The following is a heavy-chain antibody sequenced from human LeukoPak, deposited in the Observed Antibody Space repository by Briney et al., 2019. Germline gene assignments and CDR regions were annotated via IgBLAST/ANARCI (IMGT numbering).Heavy chain of an antibody. CDR1: GGSISGYY. J-gene: IGHJ1*01. CDR3: ARDFTRNSYAVAEFFHP. Sequence: SETLSLTCTVAGGSISGYYWNWIRQSAGKGLEWIGRIYANGGTNYNPSLRSRVSMSVDTSKNQFSLKLTSVTAANTAIYYCARDFTRNSYAVAEFFHPWGQGTLVSVSS. V-gene: IGHV4-4*07. CDR2: IYANGGT. D-gene: IGHD5-18*01.